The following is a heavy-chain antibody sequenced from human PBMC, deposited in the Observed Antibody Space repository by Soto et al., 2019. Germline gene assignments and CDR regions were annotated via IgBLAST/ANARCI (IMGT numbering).Heavy chain of an antibody. V-gene: IGHV2-5*02. J-gene: IGHJ6*03. CDR3: AHTTPAMTTVTMAEGGYYYYYYMDV. CDR2: IYWDDDK. D-gene: IGHD4-17*01. CDR1: GFSLSTSGVG. Sequence: QITLKESGPTLVKPTQTLTLTCTFSGFSLSTSGVGVGWIRQPPGKALEWLALIYWDDDKRYSPSLKSRLTITKDTSKNQVVLTMTNMDPVDTATYYCAHTTPAMTTVTMAEGGYYYYYYMDVWGKGTTVTVSS.